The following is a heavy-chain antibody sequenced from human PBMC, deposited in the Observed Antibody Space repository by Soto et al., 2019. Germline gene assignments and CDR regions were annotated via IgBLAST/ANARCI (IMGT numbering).Heavy chain of an antibody. Sequence: NPSETLSLTCTVSGGSISISNYYWGWIRQPPGKRLEWIGSMYYSGNTFYNPSLQSRVTTSVDTSKNHFSLKLSSVTAADTAIYYCARQGLAVAGLNWFDPWGQGTLVTVSS. J-gene: IGHJ5*02. V-gene: IGHV4-39*01. CDR2: MYYSGNT. D-gene: IGHD6-19*01. CDR1: GGSISISNYY. CDR3: ARQGLAVAGLNWFDP.